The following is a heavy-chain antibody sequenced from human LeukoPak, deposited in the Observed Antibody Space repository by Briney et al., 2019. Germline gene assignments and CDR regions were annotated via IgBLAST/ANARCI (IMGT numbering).Heavy chain of an antibody. J-gene: IGHJ4*02. D-gene: IGHD3-22*01. CDR1: GFAFSNAW. V-gene: IGHV3-15*07. Sequence: PGGSLRLSCAASGFAFSNAWMNWVRQAPGKGLEWVGRIKSKTDGGTTDYAAPVKGRFTISRDDSKNTLYLQMNSLKTEDTAVYYCSTTYYYDSSEGYWGQGTLVTVSS. CDR3: STTYYYDSSEGY. CDR2: IKSKTDGGTT.